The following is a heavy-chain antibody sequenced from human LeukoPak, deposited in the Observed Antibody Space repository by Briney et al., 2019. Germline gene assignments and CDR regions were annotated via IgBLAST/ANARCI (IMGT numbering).Heavy chain of an antibody. CDR3: ARVTLPLNWFDP. CDR2: IIPIFGTA. V-gene: IGHV1-69*13. Sequence: SVKVSCKASGGTFSSYAISWVRQAPGQGLEWMGGIIPIFGTANYAQKFQGRVTITADEPTSTAYMELSSLRSEDTAVYYCARVTLPLNWFDPWGQGTLVTVSS. J-gene: IGHJ5*02. D-gene: IGHD4-23*01. CDR1: GGTFSSYA.